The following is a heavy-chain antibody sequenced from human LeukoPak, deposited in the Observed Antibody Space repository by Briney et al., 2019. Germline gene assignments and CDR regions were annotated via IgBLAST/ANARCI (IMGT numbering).Heavy chain of an antibody. V-gene: IGHV3-21*01. Sequence: GGSLRLSCAASGFTFSSYSMNWVRQAPGKGLEWVSSISSSSSYIYYADSVKGRFTISRDNAKNSLYLQMNSLRAEDTAVYYCASHARHYDILTGCALPSDYWGQGTLVTVSS. J-gene: IGHJ4*02. D-gene: IGHD3-9*01. CDR1: GFTFSSYS. CDR2: ISSSSSYI. CDR3: ASHARHYDILTGCALPSDY.